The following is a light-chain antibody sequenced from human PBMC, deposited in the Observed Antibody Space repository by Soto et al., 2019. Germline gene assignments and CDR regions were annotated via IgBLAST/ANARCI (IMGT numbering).Light chain of an antibody. CDR2: GNS. CDR3: QSYDSSLSAPVV. Sequence: QSVLTQPPSVSGAPGQRATISCTGSSSNIGAGYDVHWYQQLPGTAPKLLIYGNSNRPSGVPDRFSGSKSGTSASLAITGLQAEDEADYYCQSYDSSLSAPVVFGGGTKVTVL. J-gene: IGLJ2*01. V-gene: IGLV1-40*01. CDR1: SSNIGAGYD.